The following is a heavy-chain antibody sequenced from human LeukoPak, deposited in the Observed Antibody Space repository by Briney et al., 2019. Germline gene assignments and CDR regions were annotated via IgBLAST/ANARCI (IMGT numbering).Heavy chain of an antibody. CDR2: IDPSDSYT. CDR3: ARHGYSRYYFDY. V-gene: IGHV5-10-1*01. CDR1: GYSFTSYW. Sequence: GESLKISCKGSGYSFTSYWISWVRQMPGKGLEWMGTIDPSDSYTNYSPSFQGHVTISADKSISTAYLQWSSLKASDTAVFYCARHGYSRYYFDYWGQGTLVTVSS. D-gene: IGHD5-12*01. J-gene: IGHJ4*02.